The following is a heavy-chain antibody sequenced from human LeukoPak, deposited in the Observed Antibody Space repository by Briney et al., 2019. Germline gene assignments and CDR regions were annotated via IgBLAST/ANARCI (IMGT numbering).Heavy chain of an antibody. CDR3: ATPRGDDSSGYYFVFDY. J-gene: IGHJ4*02. CDR1: GGTFSSYA. V-gene: IGHV1-69*05. CDR2: IIPIFGTA. D-gene: IGHD3-22*01. Sequence: ASVKVSCKASGGTFSSYAISWVRQAPGQGLEWMGGIIPIFGTANYAQKFQGRVTITTDESTSTAYMELSSLRSEDTAVYYCATPRGDDSSGYYFVFDYWGQGTLVTVSS.